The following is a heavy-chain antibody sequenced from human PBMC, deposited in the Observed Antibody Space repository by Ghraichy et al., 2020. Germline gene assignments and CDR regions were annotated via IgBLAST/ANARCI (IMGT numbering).Heavy chain of an antibody. CDR1: GGSISSSSYY. D-gene: IGHD2-8*01. Sequence: SETLSLTCTVSGGSISSSSYYWGWIRQPPGKGLEWIGSIYYSGSTYYNPSLKSRVTISVDTSKNQFSLKLSSVTAADTAVYYCARQGDCTNGVCYSIWYFDLWGRGTLVTVSS. CDR3: ARQGDCTNGVCYSIWYFDL. CDR2: IYYSGST. J-gene: IGHJ2*01. V-gene: IGHV4-39*01.